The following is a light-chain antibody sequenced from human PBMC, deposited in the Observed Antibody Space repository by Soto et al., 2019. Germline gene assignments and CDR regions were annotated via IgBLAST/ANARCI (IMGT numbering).Light chain of an antibody. CDR2: DVS. Sequence: QSALTQPASVSGSPGQSITISCTGTSSDVGGYNYVSWYQQHQGKAPKLMIYDVSNRPSGVSNRFSGSKSGNTASLTISGLHAEDEADYYCSSYTSSSTLVFGGGTKVTVL. CDR1: SSDVGGYNY. J-gene: IGLJ2*01. CDR3: SSYTSSSTLV. V-gene: IGLV2-14*01.